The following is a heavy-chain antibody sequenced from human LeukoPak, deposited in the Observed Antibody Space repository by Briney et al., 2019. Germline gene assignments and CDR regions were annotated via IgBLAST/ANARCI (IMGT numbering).Heavy chain of an antibody. CDR3: ARDGTPFYMVRGVMFWPPGY. J-gene: IGHJ4*02. CDR2: IWYDGSNK. CDR1: GFTFSSYG. Sequence: PGGSLRLSCAASGFTFSSYGMHWVRQAPGKGLEWVAVIWYDGSNKYYADSVKGRFTISRDNSKNTLYLQMNSLRAEDTAVYYCARDGTPFYMVRGVMFWPPGYWGQGTLVTVSS. D-gene: IGHD3-10*01. V-gene: IGHV3-33*01.